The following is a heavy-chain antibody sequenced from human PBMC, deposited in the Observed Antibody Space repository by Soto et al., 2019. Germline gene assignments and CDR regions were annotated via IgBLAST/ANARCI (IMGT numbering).Heavy chain of an antibody. CDR3: ARDLRRPESEYYYGMDV. J-gene: IGHJ6*02. CDR2: INPRGGST. CDR1: GYTFTSCY. V-gene: IGHV1-46*01. Sequence: QVQLVQSGAEVKKPGASVKVSCKASGYTFTSCYMHWVRQAPGQGLEWMGIINPRGGSTSYAQKFQGRVTMTRDTSTSTVYMELSSLRSEDTAVYYCARDLRRPESEYYYGMDVWGQGTTVTVSS.